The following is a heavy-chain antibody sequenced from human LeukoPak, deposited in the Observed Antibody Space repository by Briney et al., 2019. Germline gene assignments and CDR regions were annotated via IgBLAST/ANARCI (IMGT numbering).Heavy chain of an antibody. Sequence: PGRSLRLSCAASGFTFSSYAMHWVRQAPGKGLEWVAVISYDGSNKYYADSVKGRFTISRDNSKNTLHLQMNSLRAEDTAVYYCARGNVPDAFDIWGQGTMVTVSS. V-gene: IGHV3-30-3*01. CDR3: ARGNVPDAFDI. D-gene: IGHD4-23*01. CDR1: GFTFSSYA. J-gene: IGHJ3*02. CDR2: ISYDGSNK.